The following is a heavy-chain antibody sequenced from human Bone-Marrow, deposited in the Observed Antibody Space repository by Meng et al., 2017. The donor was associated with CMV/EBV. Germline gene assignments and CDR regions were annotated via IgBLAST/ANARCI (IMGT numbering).Heavy chain of an antibody. CDR2: IQYVGNSK. V-gene: IGHV3-30*02. D-gene: IGHD6-19*01. CDR3: AKDRAGRDWLVAFYFDY. CDR1: GFTFSSFG. J-gene: IGHJ4*02. Sequence: GGSLRLSCATSGFTFSSFGMHWVRQAPGKGLEWVTFIQYVGNSKYYADSVKGRFTISRANSKNTLYLQMNNLRAEDTAVYYCAKDRAGRDWLVAFYFDYWGQGTLVTVSS.